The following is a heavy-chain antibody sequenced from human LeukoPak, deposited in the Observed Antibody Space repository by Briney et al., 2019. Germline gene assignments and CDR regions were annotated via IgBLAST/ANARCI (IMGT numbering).Heavy chain of an antibody. V-gene: IGHV3-48*03. CDR2: ISSSGSTI. D-gene: IGHD2-15*01. Sequence: PGGSLRLSCVASGFTFSSYEMNWVRQAPGKGLEWVSYISSSGSTIYYADSVKGRFTISRDNAKNSLYLQMNSLRAEDTAVYYCARDVAPSNYGMDVWGQGTPVTVSS. CDR1: GFTFSSYE. J-gene: IGHJ6*02. CDR3: ARDVAPSNYGMDV.